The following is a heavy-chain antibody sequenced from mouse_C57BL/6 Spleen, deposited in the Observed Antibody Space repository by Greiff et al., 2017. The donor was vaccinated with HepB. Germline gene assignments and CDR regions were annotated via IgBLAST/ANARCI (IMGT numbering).Heavy chain of an antibody. V-gene: IGHV1-63*01. CDR2: IYPGGGYT. CDR3: ARWYYGSSYYFDY. J-gene: IGHJ2*01. D-gene: IGHD1-1*01. CDR1: GYTFTNYW. Sequence: VQLQQSGAELVRPGTSVKMSCKASGYTFTNYWIGWAKQRPGHGLEWIGDIYPGGGYTNYNEKFKGKATLTADKSSSTAYMQFSSLTSEDSAIYYCARWYYGSSYYFDYWGQGTTLTVSS.